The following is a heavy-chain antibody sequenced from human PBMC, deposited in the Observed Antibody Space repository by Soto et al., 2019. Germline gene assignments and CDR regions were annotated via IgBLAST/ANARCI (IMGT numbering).Heavy chain of an antibody. CDR3: ARRARPDFYYMDA. Sequence: GGSLRLSCAASGFTLSGYAMDWVRQAPGKGLEYVSGISSNGVGTYYANSVQGRFTISRDNSKNTVYLQMGSLRPEDMAVYYCARRARPDFYYMDAWCKGTTVTVSS. CDR2: ISSNGVGT. D-gene: IGHD6-6*01. J-gene: IGHJ6*03. CDR1: GFTLSGYA. V-gene: IGHV3-64*01.